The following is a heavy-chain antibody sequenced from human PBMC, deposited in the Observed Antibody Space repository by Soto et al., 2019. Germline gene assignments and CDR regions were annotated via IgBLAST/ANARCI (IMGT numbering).Heavy chain of an antibody. CDR2: MNPNSGNT. Sequence: GASVKVSCKASGYTFTSYDINWVRQATGQGLEWMGWMNPNSGNTGYAQKFQGRVTMTRNTSISTAYMELSSLRSEDTAVYYCARASRIAAAGSRYYGMDVWGQGTTVTVSS. D-gene: IGHD6-13*01. CDR1: GYTFTSYD. V-gene: IGHV1-8*01. J-gene: IGHJ6*02. CDR3: ARASRIAAAGSRYYGMDV.